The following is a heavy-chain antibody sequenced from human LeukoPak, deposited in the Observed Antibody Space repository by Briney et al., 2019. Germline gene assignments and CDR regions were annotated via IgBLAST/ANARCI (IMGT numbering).Heavy chain of an antibody. J-gene: IGHJ6*02. CDR1: GGSISSSSYY. D-gene: IGHD2-2*01. Sequence: PSETLSLTCTVSGGSISSSSYYWDWIRQPPGKGLEWIGSIYYSGSTYYNPSLKSRVTISVDTSKNQFSLKLSSVTAADTAVYYCARYCSSTTCPGYYYGMDVWGQGTTVTVSS. CDR2: IYYSGST. CDR3: ARYCSSTTCPGYYYGMDV. V-gene: IGHV4-39*01.